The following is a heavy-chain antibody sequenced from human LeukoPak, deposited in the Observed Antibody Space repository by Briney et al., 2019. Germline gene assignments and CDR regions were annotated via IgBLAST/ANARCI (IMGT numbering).Heavy chain of an antibody. CDR3: AKDTYYYVRSGFDY. CDR1: GFTFDDYA. D-gene: IGHD3-22*01. CDR2: ISGDGGST. V-gene: IGHV3-43*02. Sequence: GGSLRLSCAASGFTFDDYAMHWVRQAPGKGLEWVSLISGDGGSTYYADSVKGRFTISRDNSKTSLYLQMNSLRTEDTALYYCAKDTYYYVRSGFDYWGQGTLVTVSS. J-gene: IGHJ4*02.